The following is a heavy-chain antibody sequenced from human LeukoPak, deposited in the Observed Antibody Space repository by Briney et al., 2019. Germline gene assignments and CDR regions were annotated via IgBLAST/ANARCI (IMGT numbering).Heavy chain of an antibody. CDR1: GYTFTDYY. D-gene: IGHD2-2*02. CDR3: ARDCSSTSCYKVYDY. V-gene: IGHV1-69-2*01. J-gene: IGHJ4*02. CDR2: VDPEDGET. Sequence: ASVRVSCKASGYTFTDYYMHWVQQAPGKGLEWMGRVDPEDGETIYAEKFQGRVTITADTSTDTAYMELSSLRSEDTAVYYCARDCSSTSCYKVYDYWGQGTLVTVSS.